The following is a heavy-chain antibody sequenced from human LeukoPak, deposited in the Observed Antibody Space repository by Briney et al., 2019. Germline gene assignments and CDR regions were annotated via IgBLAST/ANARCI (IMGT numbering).Heavy chain of an antibody. J-gene: IGHJ4*02. V-gene: IGHV3-48*02. CDR3: ARSTYCGGDCYPALGY. CDR2: ISSSNNTI. Sequence: GESLRLSCAASGFTFTKYNMNWVRQAPGKGLEWVSYISSSNNTIYYADSVKGRFTISRDNAKNSLYLQINSLRDEDTSVYYCARSTYCGGDCYPALGYWGQGTLVTVSS. CDR1: GFTFTKYN. D-gene: IGHD2-21*02.